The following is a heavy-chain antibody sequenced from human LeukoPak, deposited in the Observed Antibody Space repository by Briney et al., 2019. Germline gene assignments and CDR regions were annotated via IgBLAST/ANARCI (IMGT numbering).Heavy chain of an antibody. CDR1: GGSISSSSYY. V-gene: IGHV4-39*01. CDR3: ARSRHCSSTSCYSFDY. D-gene: IGHD2-2*01. Sequence: PSETLSLTCTVSGGSISSSSYYWGWIRQPPGKGLEWIGSMYHSGSTYYNPSLKSRVTISVDTSKNQFSLKLSSVTAADTAVYYCARSRHCSSTSCYSFDYWGQGTLVTVSS. J-gene: IGHJ4*02. CDR2: MYHSGST.